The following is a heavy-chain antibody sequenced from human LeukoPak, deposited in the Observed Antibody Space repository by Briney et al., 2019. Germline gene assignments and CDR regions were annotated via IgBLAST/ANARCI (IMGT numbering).Heavy chain of an antibody. CDR3: ARDPLGSSSWYSRGWFDP. J-gene: IGHJ5*02. CDR1: GDSVSSNSAA. CDR2: TYYRSKWYN. Sequence: SQTLSLTCAISGDSVSSNSAAWSWIRQSPSRGLEWLGRTYYRSKWYNDYAVSVKSRITINPDTSKNQFSLQLNSVTPEDTAVYYCARDPLGSSSWYSRGWFDPWGQGTLVTVSS. V-gene: IGHV6-1*01. D-gene: IGHD6-13*01.